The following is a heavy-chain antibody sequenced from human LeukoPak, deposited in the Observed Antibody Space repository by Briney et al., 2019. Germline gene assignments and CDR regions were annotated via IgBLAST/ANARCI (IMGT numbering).Heavy chain of an antibody. J-gene: IGHJ4*02. CDR1: GFTFSDYY. V-gene: IGHV3-11*01. D-gene: IGHD3/OR15-3a*01. Sequence: GGSLRLSCAVSGFTFSDYYMSWIRQAPGKGMEWVSYISGSGTTIYYADSVKGRFTISRDNAKNSLYLQMNSLTAEDTAVYYCARAGGWAGPSNYWGQGTLVTVSS. CDR2: ISGSGTTI. CDR3: ARAGGWAGPSNY.